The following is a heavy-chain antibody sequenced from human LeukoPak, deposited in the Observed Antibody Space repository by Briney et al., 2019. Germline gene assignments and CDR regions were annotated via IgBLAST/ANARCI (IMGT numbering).Heavy chain of an antibody. CDR2: FDPEDGET. CDR3: ATTGYSSGWYLG. Sequence: GAPVKVSCKVSGYTLTELSMHWVRQAPGKGLEWMGGFDPEDGETIYAQKFQGRVTMTEDTSTDTAYMELSSLRSEDTAMYYCATTGYSSGWYLGWGQGTLVTVSS. CDR1: GYTLTELS. V-gene: IGHV1-24*01. J-gene: IGHJ4*02. D-gene: IGHD6-19*01.